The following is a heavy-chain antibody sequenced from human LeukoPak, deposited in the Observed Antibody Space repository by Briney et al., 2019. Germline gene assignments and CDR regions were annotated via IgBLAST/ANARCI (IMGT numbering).Heavy chain of an antibody. CDR2: INEDGSNK. V-gene: IGHV3-7*01. D-gene: IGHD6-19*01. CDR1: GFSFSNHY. J-gene: IGHJ4*02. Sequence: GGSLRLSCTASGFSFSNHYMRWIRQAPGKGLEWVANINEDGSNKWHLGSVKGRFTVSRDNARNSLYLQMNSLRVEDTAVYYCTRVIVAVPGYFDYFDFWGQGALVTVSS. CDR3: TRVIVAVPGYFDYFDF.